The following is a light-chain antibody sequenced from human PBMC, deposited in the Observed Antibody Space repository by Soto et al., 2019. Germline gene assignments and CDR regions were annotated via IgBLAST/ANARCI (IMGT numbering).Light chain of an antibody. CDR3: QSYDSSLNVV. CDR2: GNS. CDR1: SSNIGAGYD. J-gene: IGLJ2*01. V-gene: IGLV1-40*01. Sequence: QSVLTQPPSVSGAPGQRVNISCTGSSSNIGAGYDVHWYQQFPGTAPKILIYGNSNRPSGVPDRFSGSKSGTSASLAITGLQAEDEADYYCQSYDSSLNVVFGGGTKLTVL.